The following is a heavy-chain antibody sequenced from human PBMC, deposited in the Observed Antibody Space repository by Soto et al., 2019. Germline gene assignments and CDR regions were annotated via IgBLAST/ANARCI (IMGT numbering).Heavy chain of an antibody. CDR2: MNASNGNT. CDR3: ARDIPYSSGWYHFDY. CDR1: GYTFTSYD. V-gene: IGHV1-3*01. J-gene: IGHJ4*02. D-gene: IGHD6-19*01. Sequence: VASVKVSCKASGYTFTSYDINWVRQATGQGLEWMGWMNASNGNTKYSQKFQGRVTITRDTSASIAYMELSSLRSEDTAVYYCARDIPYSSGWYHFDYWGQGTLVTVSS.